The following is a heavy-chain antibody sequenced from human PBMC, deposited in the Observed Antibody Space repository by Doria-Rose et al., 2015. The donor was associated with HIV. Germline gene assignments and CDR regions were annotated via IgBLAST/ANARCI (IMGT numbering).Heavy chain of an antibody. V-gene: IGHV2-26*01. CDR3: ARIKSSRWYHKYYFDF. Sequence: QITLKESGPVLVKPTETLTLTCTVSGVSLSSPGMGVSWIRQPPGKALEWLANISSDDDRSDRPSLKSRLTISRGTSKSQVVLTMTDMDPVDTATYYCARIKSSRWYHKYYFDFWGQGTLVIVSA. J-gene: IGHJ4*02. CDR1: GVSLSSPGMG. D-gene: IGHD6-13*01. CDR2: ISSDDDR.